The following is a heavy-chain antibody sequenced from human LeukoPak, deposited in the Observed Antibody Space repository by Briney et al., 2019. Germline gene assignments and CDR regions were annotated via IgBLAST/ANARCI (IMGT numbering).Heavy chain of an antibody. J-gene: IGHJ5*02. V-gene: IGHV3-23*01. CDR3: ARTLRYFGENWFDP. D-gene: IGHD3-9*01. CDR1: GFTFSSYA. CDR2: ISGSGDNT. Sequence: GASLRLSCAASGFTFSSYAMNWVRQAPGKGLEWVSTISGSGDNTYYADSVKGRFTISRDNSKNTLYLQMNSLRAEDTAVYYCARTLRYFGENWFDPWGQGTLVTVSS.